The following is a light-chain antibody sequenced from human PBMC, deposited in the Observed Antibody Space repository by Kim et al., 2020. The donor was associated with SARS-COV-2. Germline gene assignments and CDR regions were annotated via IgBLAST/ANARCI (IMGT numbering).Light chain of an antibody. CDR1: GSNIGSNT. CDR2: SNN. Sequence: GQGVTISDSGSGSNIGSNTVNWYQQRPGTAPKLLIYSNNQRPSGVPDRFSGSKSGTSASLAISGLQSEDEADYYCAAWDDSLNGVVFGGGTQLTVL. CDR3: AAWDDSLNGVV. J-gene: IGLJ2*01. V-gene: IGLV1-44*01.